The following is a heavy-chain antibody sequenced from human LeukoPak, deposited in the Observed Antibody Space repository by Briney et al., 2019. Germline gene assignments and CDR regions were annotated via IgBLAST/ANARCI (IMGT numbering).Heavy chain of an antibody. CDR3: AKTTPGYSSGRSPGCPFNY. CDR2: IFGSGGST. CDR1: GFTFSSYA. V-gene: IGHV3-23*01. J-gene: IGHJ4*02. D-gene: IGHD6-19*01. Sequence: GGSLRLSCAASGFTFSSYAMYWVRQAPGKGLEWVSGIFGSGGSTHYADSVKGRFTISRDNSKNTVYLQMNSLRAEDTAVYYCAKTTPGYSSGRSPGCPFNYGAQGPLVPVST.